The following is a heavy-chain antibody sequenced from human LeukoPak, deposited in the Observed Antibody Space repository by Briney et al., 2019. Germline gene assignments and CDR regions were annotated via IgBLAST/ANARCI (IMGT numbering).Heavy chain of an antibody. CDR2: IRSKNDGGTT. CDR3: TAYYDFLTGYNTRRDY. Sequence: KPGGSLRLSCAASGFPFTIAWMSWVRQAPGNGLEWIGRIRSKNDGGTTDYAAPVKGKFTISRDDSKSTLYLHMSSLTTEDTAIYCCTAYYDFLTGYNTRRDYWGRGTLVTVSP. J-gene: IGHJ4*02. D-gene: IGHD3-9*01. CDR1: GFPFTIAW. V-gene: IGHV3-15*01.